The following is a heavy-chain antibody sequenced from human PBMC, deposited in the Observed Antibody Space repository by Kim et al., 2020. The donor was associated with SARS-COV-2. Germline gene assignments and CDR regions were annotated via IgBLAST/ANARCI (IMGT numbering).Heavy chain of an antibody. CDR2: IRSKANSYAT. CDR1: GFTFSGSA. V-gene: IGHV3-73*01. CDR3: TRALDGLWFGESNYYYGMDV. J-gene: IGHJ6*02. Sequence: GGSLRLSCAASGFTFSGSAMHWVRQASGKGLEWVGRIRSKANSYATAYAASVKGRFTIPRDDSKNTAYLQMNSLKTEDTAVYYCTRALDGLWFGESNYYYGMDVWGQGTTVTVSS. D-gene: IGHD3-10*01.